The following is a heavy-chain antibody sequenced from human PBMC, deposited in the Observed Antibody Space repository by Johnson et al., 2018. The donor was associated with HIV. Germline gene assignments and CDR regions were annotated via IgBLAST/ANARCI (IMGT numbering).Heavy chain of an antibody. CDR2: ISWNSGSI. D-gene: IGHD1-1*01. CDR1: GFTFDDYA. CDR3: AKGLGTGDGFDI. V-gene: IGHV3-9*01. J-gene: IGHJ3*02. Sequence: VQLVESGGGLVQPGRSLRLSCAASGFTFDDYAMHWVRQAPGKGLEWVSGISWNSGSIGYADSVKGRFTISRDNAKNSLYLQMNSLRAEDTALYYCAKGLGTGDGFDIWGQGTLVTVSS.